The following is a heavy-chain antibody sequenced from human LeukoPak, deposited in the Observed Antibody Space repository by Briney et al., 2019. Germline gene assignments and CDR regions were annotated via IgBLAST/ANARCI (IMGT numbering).Heavy chain of an antibody. CDR2: ISGNGGRT. CDR3: AKDFGRNLGGPGY. D-gene: IGHD1-14*01. V-gene: IGHV3-23*01. J-gene: IGHJ4*02. Sequence: PGGSLRLSCAASGFTFSSYAMHWVRQAPGGGLEWVSGISGNGGRTYYADSVKGRFAISRDDSKSTLYLQMNSLRGEDTAVYYCAKDFGRNLGGPGYWGRGTLVIVSS. CDR1: GFTFSSYA.